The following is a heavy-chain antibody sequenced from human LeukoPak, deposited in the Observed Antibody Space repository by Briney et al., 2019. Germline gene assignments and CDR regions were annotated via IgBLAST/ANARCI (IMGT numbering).Heavy chain of an antibody. D-gene: IGHD6-13*01. CDR3: ARGLSSSWFHYYYYYYMDV. CDR2: MNPNSGNT. J-gene: IGHJ6*03. V-gene: IGHV1-8*01. CDR1: GYTFTSYD. Sequence: ASVKVSCKASGYTFTSYDINWVRQATGQGLEWMGWMNPNSGNTGYARKFQGRVTMTRNTSISTAYMELSSLRSEDTAVYYCARGLSSSWFHYYYYYYMDVWGKGTTVTISS.